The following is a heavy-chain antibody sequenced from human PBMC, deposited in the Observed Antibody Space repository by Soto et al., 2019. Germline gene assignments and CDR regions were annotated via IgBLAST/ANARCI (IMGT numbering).Heavy chain of an antibody. CDR1: GFTFSSYA. CDR3: ANHLEDYSNPSAY. Sequence: PGGSLRLSCAASGFTFSSYAMSWVRQAPGKGLEWVSAISGSGGSTYYADSVKGRFTISRDNSKNTLYLQMNSLRAEDTAVYYCANHLEDYSNPSAYWGQGTLVTVSS. V-gene: IGHV3-23*01. J-gene: IGHJ4*02. CDR2: ISGSGGST. D-gene: IGHD4-4*01.